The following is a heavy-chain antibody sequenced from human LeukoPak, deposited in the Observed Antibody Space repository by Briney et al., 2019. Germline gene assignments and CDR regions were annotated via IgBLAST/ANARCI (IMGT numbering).Heavy chain of an antibody. CDR2: ISGPAGSW. J-gene: IGHJ4*02. V-gene: IGHV3-23*01. Sequence: PGGSLRLSCAASGFTFSSYAMSWVRQAPGKGLDWVSAISGPAGSWDYADSVKGRFTISRDNSKNTLFLQMNSLRAEDTAIYYCAKKVGLVSAPLYYFDVWGQGTLVTVSS. CDR3: AKKVGLVSAPLYYFDV. D-gene: IGHD5/OR15-5a*01. CDR1: GFTFSSYA.